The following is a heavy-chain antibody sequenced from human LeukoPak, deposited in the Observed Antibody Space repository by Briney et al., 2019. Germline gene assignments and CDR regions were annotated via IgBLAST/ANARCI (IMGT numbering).Heavy chain of an antibody. Sequence: GGSLRLSCAASGFIFSTYWMSWVRQAPGKGLVWVSHINSDGSSTTYADSVKGRFTISRDNAKSTLYLQMNSLRAEDTAVYYCARSRYSYGYISYGMDVWGQGTTVTVS. J-gene: IGHJ6*02. V-gene: IGHV3-74*01. D-gene: IGHD5-18*01. CDR2: INSDGSST. CDR1: GFIFSTYW. CDR3: ARSRYSYGYISYGMDV.